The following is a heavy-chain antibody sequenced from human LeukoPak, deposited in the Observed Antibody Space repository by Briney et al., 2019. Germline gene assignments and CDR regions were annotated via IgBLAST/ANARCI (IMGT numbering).Heavy chain of an antibody. V-gene: IGHV4-59*01. D-gene: IGHD5-18*01. Sequence: NPSETLSLTCSVSGGSISSYYWSWIRQPPGKGLEWIGYIYYSGRTNYNPSLKSRVTTSVDTSKNQFSLTLSSVTAADTAVYYCARGQKYRNGYTVTELGSGYFDYWGQGTLVTVSS. CDR1: GGSISSYY. CDR3: ARGQKYRNGYTVTELGSGYFDY. CDR2: IYYSGRT. J-gene: IGHJ4*02.